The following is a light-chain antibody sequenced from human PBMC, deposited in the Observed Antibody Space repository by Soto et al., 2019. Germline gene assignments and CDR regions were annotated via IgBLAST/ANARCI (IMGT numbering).Light chain of an antibody. J-gene: IGLJ1*01. V-gene: IGLV2-14*01. CDR1: ISDVGLYDY. Sequence: ALTHPAAVSGSPGQSITISCTGTISDVGLYDYVSWYQQHPGKAPQLMIYAVSNRPSGVSNRFSASKSGNTASLFISGLQAEDEADYYCSSYTSDSSYVFGSGTKVTVL. CDR3: SSYTSDSSYV. CDR2: AVS.